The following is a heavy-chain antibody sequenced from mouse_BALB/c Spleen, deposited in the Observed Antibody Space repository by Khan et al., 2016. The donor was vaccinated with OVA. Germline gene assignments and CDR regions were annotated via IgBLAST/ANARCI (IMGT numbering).Heavy chain of an antibody. Sequence: QVQLQQSGAELARPGASVKMSCKASGYTFTSYTIHWIKQRPGQGLEWIGYINPSSGYTNYNQKFKDKATLTADKSSTTASMQLSSLTSDDSAGYYCARDGAYYRNDGWFAYWGQGTLVTVSA. CDR2: INPSSGYT. V-gene: IGHV1-4*01. D-gene: IGHD2-14*01. J-gene: IGHJ3*01. CDR1: GYTFTSYT. CDR3: ARDGAYYRNDGWFAY.